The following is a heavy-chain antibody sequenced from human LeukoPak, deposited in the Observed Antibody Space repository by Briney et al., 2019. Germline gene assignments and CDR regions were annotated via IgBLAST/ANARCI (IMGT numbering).Heavy chain of an antibody. V-gene: IGHV3-23*01. Sequence: GGSLRLSCAASGFAFSSYAMSWVRQAPGKGLEWVSCIRGSGATTFHADSVKGRFTISRDNSKNTLYLQMNGRRSEDTAVYYGAQGARADTFWYFELSGRGNLVTVSS. CDR2: IRGSGATT. CDR1: GFAFSSYA. J-gene: IGHJ2*01. CDR3: AQGARADTFWYFEL. D-gene: IGHD3-16*01.